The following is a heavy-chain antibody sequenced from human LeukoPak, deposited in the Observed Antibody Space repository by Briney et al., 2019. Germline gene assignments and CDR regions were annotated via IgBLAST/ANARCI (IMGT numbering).Heavy chain of an antibody. CDR2: IYHTGST. V-gene: IGHV4-38-2*01. CDR1: GYSISRGYY. J-gene: IGHJ4*02. CDR3: ARAGWMMTSGIDY. D-gene: IGHD4-11*01. Sequence: SETLSLTCGVSGYSISRGYYWAWIRQPPGKGLEWIGTIYHTGSTYYTPSLGSRVTISVDTSKNEFSLNLNSVTAADTAVYYCARAGWMMTSGIDYWGQGALVTVSS.